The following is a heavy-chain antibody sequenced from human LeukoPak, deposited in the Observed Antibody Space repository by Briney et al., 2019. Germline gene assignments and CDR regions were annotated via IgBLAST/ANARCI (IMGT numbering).Heavy chain of an antibody. Sequence: KPSETLSLTCTVSGGSISSSSYYWGWIRQPPGKGLEWIGSIYYSGSTYYNPSLKSRVTISVDTSKNQFSLKLSSVTAADTAVYYCARIRWSGYFGVTYAFDIWGQGTMVTVSS. CDR3: ARIRWSGYFGVTYAFDI. CDR2: IYYSGST. J-gene: IGHJ3*02. D-gene: IGHD3-3*01. CDR1: GGSISSSSYY. V-gene: IGHV4-39*07.